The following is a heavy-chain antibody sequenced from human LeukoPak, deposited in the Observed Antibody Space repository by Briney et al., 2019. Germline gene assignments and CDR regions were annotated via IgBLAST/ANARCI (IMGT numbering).Heavy chain of an antibody. V-gene: IGHV3-74*01. CDR3: ARSPYYYGMDV. CDR2: INSDGSST. J-gene: IGHJ6*02. CDR1: EFTFSSYS. Sequence: GGSLRLSCAASEFTFSSYSMNWVRQAPGKGLVWVSRINSDGSSTSYADSVKGRFTISRDNAKNTLYLQMNSLRAEDTAVYYCARSPYYYGMDVWGQGTTVTVSS.